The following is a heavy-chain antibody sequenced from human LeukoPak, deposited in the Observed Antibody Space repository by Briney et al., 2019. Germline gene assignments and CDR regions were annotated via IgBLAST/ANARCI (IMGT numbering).Heavy chain of an antibody. CDR3: ARAAGGSGRILY. Sequence: PSETLSLTCAVYGGSFSGYYWSWIRQPPGKGLEWIGEINHSGSTNYNPSLKSRVTISVDTSKNQFSLKLSSVTAADAAVYYCARAAGGSGRILYWGQGTLVTVSS. J-gene: IGHJ4*02. CDR2: INHSGST. CDR1: GGSFSGYY. V-gene: IGHV4-34*01. D-gene: IGHD2-15*01.